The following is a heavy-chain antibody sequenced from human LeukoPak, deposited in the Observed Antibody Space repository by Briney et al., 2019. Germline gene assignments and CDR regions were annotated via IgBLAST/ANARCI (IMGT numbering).Heavy chain of an antibody. CDR2: ISASGGNS. Sequence: PSGGSLRLSCEASGFTFSDSAMSWVRQASGRGLEWVSLISASGGNSYYADSVKGRFTVSRDSSKNTLHLQMNSLRAEDTAVYYCARDIVLSCWGQGTLVTVSS. CDR3: ARDIVLSC. CDR1: GFTFSDSA. D-gene: IGHD2-15*01. J-gene: IGHJ4*02. V-gene: IGHV3-23*01.